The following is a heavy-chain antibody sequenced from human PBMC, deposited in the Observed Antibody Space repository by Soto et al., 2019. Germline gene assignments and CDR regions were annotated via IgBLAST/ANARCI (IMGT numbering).Heavy chain of an antibody. J-gene: IGHJ4*02. V-gene: IGHV1-18*01. CDR1: GYSFSDYG. D-gene: IGHD5-12*01. CDR2: ISGYNGNT. CDR3: ARSLSGYGCYELDC. Sequence: VQLVQSGAAVKKPGASVKVSCKASGYSFSDYGISWVRQAPGQGLEWMGWISGYNGNTNFAQKVQGRVPVTTDTSTRTAYMELTSLRSDDTAVYYCARSLSGYGCYELDCWGQGTLITVSS.